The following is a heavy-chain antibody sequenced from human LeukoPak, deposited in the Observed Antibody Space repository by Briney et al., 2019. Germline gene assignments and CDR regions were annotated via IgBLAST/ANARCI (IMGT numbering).Heavy chain of an antibody. CDR1: GFTFSSHW. J-gene: IGHJ4*02. V-gene: IGHV3-21*01. CDR3: ARIIGDRGGFDY. Sequence: GGSLRLSCVASGFTFSSHWMSWVRQAPGKGLERVSYISSSSSNIYYADSVKGRFTISRDNAKNSLYLQMNSLRTEDTAVYYCARIIGDRGGFDYWGQGTLVTVSS. D-gene: IGHD2-21*02. CDR2: ISSSSSNI.